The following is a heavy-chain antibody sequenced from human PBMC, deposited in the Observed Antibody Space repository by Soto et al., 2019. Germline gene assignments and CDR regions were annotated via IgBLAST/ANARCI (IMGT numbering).Heavy chain of an antibody. D-gene: IGHD3-22*01. CDR3: ARGAPVVNDY. CDR1: GGSFSGYY. V-gene: IGHV4-34*01. CDR2: IYHSGST. J-gene: IGHJ4*02. Sequence: SETLSLTCAVYGGSFSGYYWSWIRQPPGKGLEWIGYIYHSGSTYYNPSLKSRVTISVDRSKNQFSLKLSSVTAADTAVYYCARGAPVVNDYWGQGTLVTVSS.